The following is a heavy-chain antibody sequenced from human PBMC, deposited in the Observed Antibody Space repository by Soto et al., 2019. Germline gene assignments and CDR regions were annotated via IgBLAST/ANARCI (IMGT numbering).Heavy chain of an antibody. CDR2: IYYSGST. CDR1: GGSISNGDYY. D-gene: IGHD3-10*01. J-gene: IGHJ4*02. V-gene: IGHV4-30-4*02. Sequence: SETLSLTCTVSGGSISNGDYYWSWIRQPPGKGLEWIGYIYYSGSTYYNPSLKSRVTISVDTSKNQFSLKVNSVTAADTAVYYCARESYYGSGATVVAYRGQGTLVTVSS. CDR3: ARESYYGSGATVVAY.